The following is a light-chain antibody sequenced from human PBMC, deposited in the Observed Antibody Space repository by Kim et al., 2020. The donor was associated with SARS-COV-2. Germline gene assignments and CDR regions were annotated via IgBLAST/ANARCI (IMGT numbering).Light chain of an antibody. CDR2: GAS. Sequence: ERPTRACEASQSFISSYLAWYQQKPGQAPRLLSYGASSRATCIPDRCSGSRSGTDFTLTISRLEPEDFAVYYCQQYGSSPPGFTFGPGTKVDIK. CDR1: QSFISSY. J-gene: IGKJ3*01. V-gene: IGKV3-20*01. CDR3: QQYGSSPPGFT.